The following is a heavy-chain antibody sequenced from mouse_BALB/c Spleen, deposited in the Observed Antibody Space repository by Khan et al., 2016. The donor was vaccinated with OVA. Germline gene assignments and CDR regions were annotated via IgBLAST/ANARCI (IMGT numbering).Heavy chain of an antibody. Sequence: QIQLVQSGPELKKPGETVKISCKASGYTFKNHGMNWVKQAPGKGLKWMGWINTYTGEPTYVADFKGRFAFSLETSASTVYLQINNLKNEDTATYFCARPPFFSYVMVYWGQGTSVTVSS. V-gene: IGHV9-3-1*01. J-gene: IGHJ4*01. CDR3: ARPPFFSYVMVY. CDR1: GYTFKNHG. CDR2: INTYTGEP.